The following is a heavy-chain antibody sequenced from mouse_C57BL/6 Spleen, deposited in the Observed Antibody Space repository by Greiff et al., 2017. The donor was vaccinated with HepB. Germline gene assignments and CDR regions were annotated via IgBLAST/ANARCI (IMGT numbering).Heavy chain of an antibody. CDR1: GYTFTSYW. CDR2: IHPNSGST. CDR3: ARELLRSFDY. J-gene: IGHJ2*01. D-gene: IGHD1-1*01. Sequence: QVQLQQPGAELVKPGASVKLSCKASGYTFTSYWMHWVKQRPGQGLEWIGMIHPNSGSTNYTEKFKSKATLTVDKSSLTAYMQLSILTSEDSAVYYCARELLRSFDYWGQGTTLTVSS. V-gene: IGHV1-64*01.